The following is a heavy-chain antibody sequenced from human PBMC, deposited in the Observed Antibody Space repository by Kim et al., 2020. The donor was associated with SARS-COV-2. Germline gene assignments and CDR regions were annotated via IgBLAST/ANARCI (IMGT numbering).Heavy chain of an antibody. CDR3: ARDSYGAARPFLISYYYGMDV. CDR1: GGSISSGGYY. Sequence: SETLSLTCTVSGGSISSGGYYWSWIRQHPGKGLEWIGYIYYSGSTYYNPSLKSRVTISVDTSKNQFSLKLSSVTAADTAVYYCARDSYGAARPFLISYYYGMDVWGQGTTVTVSS. J-gene: IGHJ6*02. CDR2: IYYSGST. V-gene: IGHV4-31*03. D-gene: IGHD6-6*01.